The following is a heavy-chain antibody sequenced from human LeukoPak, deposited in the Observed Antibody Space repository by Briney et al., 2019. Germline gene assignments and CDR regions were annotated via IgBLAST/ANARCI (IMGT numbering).Heavy chain of an antibody. Sequence: PGGSLRLSCAASGITFSSYGMSWVRQAPGKGLEWVSSISSTGGTTYYADSVKGRFTISRDNSKNTLYLQMNSLRAEDTAIYYCAKDGNWARFENWGQGTLVTVSS. CDR1: GITFSSYG. V-gene: IGHV3-23*01. J-gene: IGHJ4*02. D-gene: IGHD7-27*01. CDR2: ISSTGGTT. CDR3: AKDGNWARFEN.